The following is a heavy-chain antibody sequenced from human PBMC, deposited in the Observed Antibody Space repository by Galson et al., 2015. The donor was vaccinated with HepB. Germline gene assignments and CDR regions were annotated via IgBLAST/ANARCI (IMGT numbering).Heavy chain of an antibody. CDR3: ARDYYVLGGIWDS. J-gene: IGHJ4*02. Sequence: SLRLSCAASGFTFSSYAIHWVRQAPGKGLEWVAVISYDGSYKYYADSVKGRFTFSRDDSKNTVYLQMNSLRAEDTAVYYCARDYYVLGGIWDSWGQGTLVTVSS. D-gene: IGHD3-10*02. CDR2: ISYDGSYK. CDR1: GFTFSSYA. V-gene: IGHV3-30*03.